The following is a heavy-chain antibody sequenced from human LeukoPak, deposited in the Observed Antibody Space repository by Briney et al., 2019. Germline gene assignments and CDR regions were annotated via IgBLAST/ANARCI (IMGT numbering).Heavy chain of an antibody. CDR1: GFTFDDYA. V-gene: IGHV3-43*02. J-gene: IGHJ4*02. Sequence: PGGSLRLSCAASGFTFDDYAMHWVRQAPGKGLEWVSLISGDGGSTYYADSVKGRFTISRDNSKNSLYLQMNSLRTDDTALYYCAKDKDPIGPRVFGVVLYFDYWGQGTLVTVSS. D-gene: IGHD3-3*01. CDR2: ISGDGGST. CDR3: AKDKDPIGPRVFGVVLYFDY.